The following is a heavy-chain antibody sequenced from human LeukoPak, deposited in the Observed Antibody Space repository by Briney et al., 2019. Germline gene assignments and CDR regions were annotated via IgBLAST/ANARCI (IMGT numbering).Heavy chain of an antibody. D-gene: IGHD4-17*01. J-gene: IGHJ4*02. CDR2: INPNSGGT. CDR1: GYTFTGYY. V-gene: IGHV1-2*02. Sequence: ASVKVSCKASGYTFTGYYMHWVRQAPGQGLEWMGWINPNSGGTNYAQKFQGRVTMTRDTSISTAYMELSRLRSDDTAVYYCARFDDGDYGFRETVDYWGQGTLVTVSS. CDR3: ARFDDGDYGFRETVDY.